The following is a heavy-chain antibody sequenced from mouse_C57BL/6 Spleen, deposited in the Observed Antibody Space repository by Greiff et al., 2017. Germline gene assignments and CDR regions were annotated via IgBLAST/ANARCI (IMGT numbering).Heavy chain of an antibody. D-gene: IGHD1-1*01. V-gene: IGHV1-69*01. CDR2: IDPSDSYT. CDR1: GYTFTSYW. Sequence: QVQLQQPGAELVMPGASVKLSCKASGYTFTSYWMHWVKQRPGQGLEWIGEIDPSDSYTNYNQKFKGKSTLTVDKSSSTAYMQLSSLTSEDSAVYYCARCLTTVVATDWYFDVWGTGTTVTVSS. CDR3: ARCLTTVVATDWYFDV. J-gene: IGHJ1*03.